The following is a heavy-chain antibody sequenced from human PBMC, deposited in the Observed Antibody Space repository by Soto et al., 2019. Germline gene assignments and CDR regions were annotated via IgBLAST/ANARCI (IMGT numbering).Heavy chain of an antibody. CDR3: ATVATNSYNWLDP. CDR1: GFIFSTFW. Sequence: EVHLVESGGTLVQPGGSLRLSCAASGFIFSTFWMHWVRQAPGKGLEWVSRINSDGSKTTYADSVKGRFTISRDNAKNTVYLQMNSLRGEDTAVYYCATVATNSYNWLDPWGQGTLVTVSS. CDR2: INSDGSKT. V-gene: IGHV3-74*01. J-gene: IGHJ5*02. D-gene: IGHD5-12*01.